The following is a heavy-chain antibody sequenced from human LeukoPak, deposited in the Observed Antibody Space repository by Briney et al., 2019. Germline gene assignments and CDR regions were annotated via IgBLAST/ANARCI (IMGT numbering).Heavy chain of an antibody. V-gene: IGHV5-51*01. J-gene: IGHJ5*02. Sequence: GESLKISCKISGYTLTNNWIGWVRQVPGKGLEWMGLIYPGYSDAKYNRSFQGQVTLSVDASISTAYLQLTGLRASDTAIYYCVRFALTSSLDHWGQGTLVTVSS. CDR2: IYPGYSDA. CDR1: GYTLTNNW. CDR3: VRFALTSSLDH. D-gene: IGHD6-13*01.